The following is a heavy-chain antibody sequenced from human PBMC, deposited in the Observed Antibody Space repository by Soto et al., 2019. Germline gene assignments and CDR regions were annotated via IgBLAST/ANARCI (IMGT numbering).Heavy chain of an antibody. J-gene: IGHJ4*02. V-gene: IGHV4-31*11. CDR3: ARSLGTTVRGTIMTPFYFDY. CDR1: GASISTGGHY. D-gene: IGHD3-10*01. CDR2: IYYSEYT. Sequence: QVQLQESGPGLVKPSQTLSLTCAVSGASISTGGHYWSWIRQHPGKGLEWIGYIYYSEYTYYNPSLKSRVTISIDTSKNQFSLKLSSLTAADTAVYYCARSLGTTVRGTIMTPFYFDYWGQGTLVTVSS.